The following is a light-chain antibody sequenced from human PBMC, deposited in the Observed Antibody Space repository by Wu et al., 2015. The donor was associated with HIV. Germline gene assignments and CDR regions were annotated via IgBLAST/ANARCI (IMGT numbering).Light chain of an antibody. V-gene: IGKV3-20*01. CDR2: GAS. Sequence: EIVLTQSPGTLSLSPGERVTLSCRASQSVSSNYLAWYQKKPGQPPRVLIHGASSRATGIPDRFSGSGSGTDFTLTISGLEPEDFAVYYCQQYGPSPSFGRGDQAGDQT. J-gene: IGKJ2*03. CDR3: QQYGPSPS. CDR1: QSVSSNY.